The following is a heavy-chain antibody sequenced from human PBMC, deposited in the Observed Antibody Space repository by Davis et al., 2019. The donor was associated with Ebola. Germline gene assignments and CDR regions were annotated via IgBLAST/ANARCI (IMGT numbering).Heavy chain of an antibody. V-gene: IGHV4-61*01. J-gene: IGHJ5*02. CDR1: GGSISSSSYY. CDR3: ARAWTIFGVASNWFDP. CDR2: IYYSGST. Sequence: MPSETLPLTCTVSGGSISSSSYYWSWIRQPPGKGLEWIGYIYYSGSTNYNPSLKSRVTISVDTSKNQFSLKLSSVTAADTAVYYCARAWTIFGVASNWFDPWGQGTLVTVSS. D-gene: IGHD3-3*01.